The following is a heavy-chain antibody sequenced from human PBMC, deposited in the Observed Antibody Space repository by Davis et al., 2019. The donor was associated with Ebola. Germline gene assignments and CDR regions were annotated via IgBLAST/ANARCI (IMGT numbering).Heavy chain of an antibody. CDR1: VITLSSYA. CDR2: ISGSGGST. V-gene: IGHV3-23*01. D-gene: IGHD3-10*01. J-gene: IGHJ4*02. Sequence: GGSLRLSCTDSVITLSSYAMTWVRQAPGKGLEWVSAISGSGGSTYYADSVKGRFTISRDNSKKTLYLQMNSLRAEDTAVYYCARDLWFGELSDCWGQGTLVTVSS. CDR3: ARDLWFGELSDC.